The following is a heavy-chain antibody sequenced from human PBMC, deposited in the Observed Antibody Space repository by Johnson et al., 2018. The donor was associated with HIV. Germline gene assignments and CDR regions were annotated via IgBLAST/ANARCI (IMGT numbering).Heavy chain of an antibody. Sequence: VQLVESGGRVVRPGGSLRVSCTATGFTFDDYAMNWFRQAQGKGLEWVSYISSSGSTRYYADSVKGRFTISRDNAKNSLYLQMNSLRAEDTAVYYCARYQQLVRDGAFDIWGQGTMVTVSS. V-gene: IGHV3-48*03. D-gene: IGHD6-13*01. CDR2: ISSSGSTR. J-gene: IGHJ3*02. CDR3: ARYQQLVRDGAFDI. CDR1: GFTFDDYA.